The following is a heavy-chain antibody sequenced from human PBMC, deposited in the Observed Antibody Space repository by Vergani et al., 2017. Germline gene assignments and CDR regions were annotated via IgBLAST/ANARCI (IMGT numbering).Heavy chain of an antibody. CDR3: AKRPASGIDS. CDR1: GFTFSSYA. Sequence: EVQLLESGGGLVQPGGSLRLSCAASGFTFSSYAMSWVRQAPGKGLEWVSTISGSGGSTYYADSLKGRFTISRDNSKNPLYLQMNSLRAEDTAVYFCAKRPASGIDSWGQGTLVTVSS. V-gene: IGHV3-23*01. J-gene: IGHJ4*02. D-gene: IGHD2-2*01. CDR2: ISGSGGST.